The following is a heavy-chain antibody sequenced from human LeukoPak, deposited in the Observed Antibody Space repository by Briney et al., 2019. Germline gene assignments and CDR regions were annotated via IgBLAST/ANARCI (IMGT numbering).Heavy chain of an antibody. CDR2: ISGSGGST. D-gene: IGHD3-10*01. V-gene: IGHV3-23*01. Sequence: GGSLTLSCAASGFTFSNYAMSWVRQSPGKGLEWVSGISGSGGSTYYADSVKGRLTISRDNSKNTLYLQMDSLRAEDTAVYYCARGEHVDRGVIISPPDYWGQGTLVTVSS. CDR1: GFTFSNYA. CDR3: ARGEHVDRGVIISPPDY. J-gene: IGHJ4*02.